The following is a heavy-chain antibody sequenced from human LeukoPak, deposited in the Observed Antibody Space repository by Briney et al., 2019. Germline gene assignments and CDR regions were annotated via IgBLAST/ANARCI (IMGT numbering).Heavy chain of an antibody. V-gene: IGHV3-30-3*01. D-gene: IGHD3-16*02. J-gene: IGHJ4*02. CDR1: GFTFSSYA. Sequence: GRSLRLSCAASGFTFSSYAMHWVRQAPGKGLEWVAVISYDGSNKYYADSVKGRFTISRDNSKNTLYLQMNSLRAEDTAVYYCARAILVRLGELSFSDYWGQGTLVTVSS. CDR3: ARAILVRLGELSFSDY. CDR2: ISYDGSNK.